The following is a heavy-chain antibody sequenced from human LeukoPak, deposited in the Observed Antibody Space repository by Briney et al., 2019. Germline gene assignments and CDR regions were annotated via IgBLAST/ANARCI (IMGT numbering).Heavy chain of an antibody. CDR2: ISYDGSNK. CDR3: ARDQEVRGVFDY. Sequence: GGSLRLSCAASGFTFSSYAMHWVRQAPGKGLEWVAVISYDGSNKYYADSVKGRFTISRDNSKNMLYLQMNSLRAEDTAVYYCARDQEVRGVFDYWGQGTLVTVSS. V-gene: IGHV3-30*04. J-gene: IGHJ4*02. D-gene: IGHD3-10*01. CDR1: GFTFSSYA.